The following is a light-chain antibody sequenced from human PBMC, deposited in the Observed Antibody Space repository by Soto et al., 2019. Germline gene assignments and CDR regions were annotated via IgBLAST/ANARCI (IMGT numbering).Light chain of an antibody. CDR2: ESS. CDR3: QQTFSIPRT. Sequence: DMQLTQSPSSLSASVGDRVTITCRASQNVRSYLNWYQQKPGKAPKLLISESSILESGVPSKFSGDGYGTDFTLTIRSLQSEDFAIYYCQQTFSIPRTFGHGTRVEIK. V-gene: IGKV1-39*01. CDR1: QNVRSY. J-gene: IGKJ1*01.